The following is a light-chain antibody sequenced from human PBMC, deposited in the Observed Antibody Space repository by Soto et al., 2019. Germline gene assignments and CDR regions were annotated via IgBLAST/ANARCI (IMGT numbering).Light chain of an antibody. CDR1: QSVSSY. CDR3: QQRSNWPHLT. J-gene: IGKJ4*01. Sequence: EIVLTQSPATLSLSPGERATLSCRASQSVSSYLAWYQQKPGQAPRLLIYDASNRATGIPARFSGSGSGTDFTLTISSLEPEDFAVYYCQQRSNWPHLTFGGGTKVEIK. CDR2: DAS. V-gene: IGKV3-11*01.